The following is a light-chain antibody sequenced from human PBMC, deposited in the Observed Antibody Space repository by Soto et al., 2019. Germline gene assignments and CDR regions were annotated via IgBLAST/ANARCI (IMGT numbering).Light chain of an antibody. V-gene: IGKV3-20*01. J-gene: IGKJ3*01. CDR2: GAS. CDR1: QIIISSY. Sequence: EIVLTQSPGTLSLYTGERATLSCRASQIIISSYLAWYQQKPGQAPRLLIYGASSRATGIPDRFSGSGSGTDFTLTISRLEPEDFAVYYCQQYGSSLFTFGPGTKVDIK. CDR3: QQYGSSLFT.